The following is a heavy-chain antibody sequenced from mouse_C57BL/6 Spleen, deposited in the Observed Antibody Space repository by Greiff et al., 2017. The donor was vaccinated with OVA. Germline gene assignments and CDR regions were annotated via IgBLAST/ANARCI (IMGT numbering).Heavy chain of an antibody. CDR3: AREHYYGSSYDAMDY. D-gene: IGHD1-1*01. J-gene: IGHJ4*01. CDR1: GYSFTGYY. Sequence: DVQLQESGPELVKPGASVKISCKASGYSFTGYYMHWVKQSHGNILDWIGYIYPYNGVSSYNQKFKGKATLTVDKSSSTAYMELRSLTSEDSAVYYGAREHYYGSSYDAMDYWGQGTSVTVSS. V-gene: IGHV1-31*01. CDR2: IYPYNGVS.